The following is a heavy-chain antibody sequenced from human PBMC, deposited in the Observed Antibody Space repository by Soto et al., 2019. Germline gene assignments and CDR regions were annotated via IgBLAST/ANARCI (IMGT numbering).Heavy chain of an antibody. Sequence: SETLSLTCTVSGGSISSSSYYWGWIRQPPGKGLEWIGSIYYSGSTYYNPSLKSRVTISVDTSKNQFSLRLSSVTAADTAVYYCARLYYDFWSGYYTSYYYYMDVWGKGTTVTVSS. CDR3: ARLYYDFWSGYYTSYYYYMDV. CDR2: IYYSGST. D-gene: IGHD3-3*01. V-gene: IGHV4-39*01. CDR1: GGSISSSSYY. J-gene: IGHJ6*03.